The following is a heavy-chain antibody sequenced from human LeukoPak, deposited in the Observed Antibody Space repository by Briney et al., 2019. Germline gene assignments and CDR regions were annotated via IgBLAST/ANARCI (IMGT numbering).Heavy chain of an antibody. D-gene: IGHD6-19*01. CDR2: IYTSGST. J-gene: IGHJ4*02. Sequence: SETLSLTCTVSGGSISSYYWSWIRQPAGKGLEWIGRIYTSGSTNYNPSRKSRVTMSVDTSKNQFSLKLSSVTAADTAVYYCARAGYSSGWYYFDYWGQGTLVTVSS. V-gene: IGHV4-4*07. CDR1: GGSISSYY. CDR3: ARAGYSSGWYYFDY.